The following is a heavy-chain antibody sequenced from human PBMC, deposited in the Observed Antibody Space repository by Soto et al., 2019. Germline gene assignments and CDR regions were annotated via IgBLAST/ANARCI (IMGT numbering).Heavy chain of an antibody. V-gene: IGHV4-59*01. CDR3: ARIQARTVFGIPTHYYYMDV. J-gene: IGHJ6*03. D-gene: IGHD3-3*01. Sequence: QVQLQESGPGLVKPSETLSLTCNVSGDSISSYYWSWIRQPPGKGLEWIGYTHYTGSSYYNPSLKSRVTMSVDTSKRQISLKLTSVTAADTAVYHSARIQARTVFGIPTHYYYMDVWGKGTTVTVSS. CDR1: GDSISSYY. CDR2: THYTGSS.